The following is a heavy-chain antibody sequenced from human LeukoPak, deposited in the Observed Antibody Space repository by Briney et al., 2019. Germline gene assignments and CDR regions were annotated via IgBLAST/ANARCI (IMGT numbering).Heavy chain of an antibody. CDR1: GGSISSYY. CDR2: IYYSGST. Sequence: SETLSLTCTVSGGSISSYYWSWIRQPPGKGLEWIGYIYYSGSTNYNPSLKSRVTISVDTSKNQFSLKLSSVTAADTAVYYCARCSSIPYYYYYYGMDVWGQGTTVTVSS. V-gene: IGHV4-59*12. CDR3: ARCSSIPYYYYYYGMDV. J-gene: IGHJ6*02. D-gene: IGHD2-2*01.